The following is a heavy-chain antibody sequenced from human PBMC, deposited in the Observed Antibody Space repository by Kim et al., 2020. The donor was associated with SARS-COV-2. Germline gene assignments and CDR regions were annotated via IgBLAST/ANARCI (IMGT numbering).Heavy chain of an antibody. V-gene: IGHV4-59*13. CDR1: GGSISSYY. CDR3: AGFGYSSSPSYYYYGMDF. Sequence: SETLSLTCTVSGGSISSYYWSWIRQPPGKGLEWIGYIYYSGSTNYNPSLKSRVTISGDTSKNQFSLKLSSVTAADTAVYYCAGFGYSSSPSYYYYGMDFWGQGTTVTVSS. J-gene: IGHJ6*02. D-gene: IGHD6-6*01. CDR2: IYYSGST.